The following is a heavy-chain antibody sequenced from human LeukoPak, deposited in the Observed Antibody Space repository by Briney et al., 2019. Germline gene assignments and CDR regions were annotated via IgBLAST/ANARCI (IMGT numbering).Heavy chain of an antibody. CDR3: ARDRTRILV. D-gene: IGHD2/OR15-2a*01. CDR2: IKPDGTEK. CDR1: GFTFSSYW. J-gene: IGHJ4*02. V-gene: IGHV3-7*01. Sequence: GGSLRLSCGAPGFTFSSYWRTWIRQAPGKGREWVANIKPDGTEKYYVDSVKGRFTISRDNAKNSLYLQMNTLRAEDTAVYYCARDRTRILVWGQGTLVTVSS.